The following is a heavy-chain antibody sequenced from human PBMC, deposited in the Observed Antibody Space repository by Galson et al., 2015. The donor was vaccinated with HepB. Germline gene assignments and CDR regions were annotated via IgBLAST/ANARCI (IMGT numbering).Heavy chain of an antibody. D-gene: IGHD5-24*01. CDR2: FYYSGST. Sequence: SETLSLTCTASGGSISSRNYYWGWIRQPPGKGPEWIASFYYSGSTYYNPSLKSRVTTSVDTSKNKFSLKLSSVTAADTAVYYCARQYLAGDDYNSRPFYFDYWGQGTLVIVSS. CDR3: ARQYLAGDDYNSRPFYFDY. V-gene: IGHV4-39*01. J-gene: IGHJ4*02. CDR1: GGSISSRNYY.